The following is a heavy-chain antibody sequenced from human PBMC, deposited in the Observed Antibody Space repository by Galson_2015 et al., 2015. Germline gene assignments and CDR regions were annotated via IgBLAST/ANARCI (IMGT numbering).Heavy chain of an antibody. CDR1: GGSISSATYY. J-gene: IGHJ6*02. V-gene: IGHV4-39*01. CDR3: ARLHYFYGMDV. Sequence: ETLSLTCTVSGGSISSATYYWGWIRQPPGKGLEWIGTTYYSGRTYYNSSLKSRVSLSVDTSKNQLSLKLSSVTAADTAVYYCARLHYFYGMDVWGQGTTVTVSS. CDR2: TYYSGRT.